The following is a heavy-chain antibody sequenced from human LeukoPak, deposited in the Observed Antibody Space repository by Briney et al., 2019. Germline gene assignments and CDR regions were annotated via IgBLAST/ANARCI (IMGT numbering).Heavy chain of an antibody. CDR1: GFTFSSYS. D-gene: IGHD6-13*01. CDR2: ISSSSSYI. CDR3: ARDQTGSSSWYADY. J-gene: IGHJ4*02. V-gene: IGHV3-21*01. Sequence: PGGSLRLSCAASGFTFSSYSMSWVRQAPGKGLEWVSSISSSSSYIYYADSVKGRFTISRDNARNSLYLQMNSLRAEDTAVYYCARDQTGSSSWYADYWGQGTLVTVSS.